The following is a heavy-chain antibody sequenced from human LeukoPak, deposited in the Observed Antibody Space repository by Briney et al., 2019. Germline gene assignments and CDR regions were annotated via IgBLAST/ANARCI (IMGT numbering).Heavy chain of an antibody. J-gene: IGHJ6*02. CDR3: ASDAFWVYGFWSGACGLDV. D-gene: IGHD3-3*01. Sequence: YANSVKGRFTISRDNSKNTLYLQMCSLRAEDMAVYYCASDAFWVYGFWSGACGLDVWGQGTTVSVSS. V-gene: IGHV3-64*01.